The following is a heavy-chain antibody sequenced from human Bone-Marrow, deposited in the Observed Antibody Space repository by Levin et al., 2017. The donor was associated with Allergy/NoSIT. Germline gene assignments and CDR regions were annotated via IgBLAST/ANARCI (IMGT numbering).Heavy chain of an antibody. V-gene: IGHV3-49*03. D-gene: IGHD1-26*01. J-gene: IGHJ4*02. CDR3: SGLVGTTTRLDY. CDR2: MRSTTYGGTT. CDR1: GFSFAEYT. Sequence: GGSLRLSCAGSGFSFAEYTMIWFRQGPGKGLEWVGFMRSTTYGGTTEFAASVKGRFTISRDDSNSIAYLQMKSLKSEDTAVYYCSGLVGTTTRLDYWGRGTLVTVSS.